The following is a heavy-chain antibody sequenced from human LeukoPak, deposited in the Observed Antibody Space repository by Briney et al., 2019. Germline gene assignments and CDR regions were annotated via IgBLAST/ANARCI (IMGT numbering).Heavy chain of an antibody. CDR2: ISAYNGNT. V-gene: IGHV1-18*01. CDR1: GYTFTSYG. Sequence: ASVKVSCKASGYTFTSYGISWVRQAPGQGLEWMGWISAYNGNTNYAQKLQGRVTMTTDTSTSTAYMELRSLRSDDTAVYYCAREDEYSGSYRYFDYWGQGTLVTVSS. CDR3: AREDEYSGSYRYFDY. D-gene: IGHD1-26*01. J-gene: IGHJ4*02.